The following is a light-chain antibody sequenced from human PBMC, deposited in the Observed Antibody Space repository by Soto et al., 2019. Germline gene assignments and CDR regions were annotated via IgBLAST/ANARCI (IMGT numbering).Light chain of an antibody. Sequence: DIQMTQSPSSLSTSVGDRVTITCRASQSIIMYLNWYQQKPGKAPKLLISGAISLQSGVPSRFSGSRDGTDFTLTISSLQPEDSATYYCQESYRIPYTFGQGTTLELK. CDR3: QESYRIPYT. J-gene: IGKJ2*01. CDR2: GAI. CDR1: QSIIMY. V-gene: IGKV1-39*01.